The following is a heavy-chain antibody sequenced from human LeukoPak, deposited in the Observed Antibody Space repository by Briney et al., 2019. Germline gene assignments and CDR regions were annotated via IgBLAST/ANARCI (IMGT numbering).Heavy chain of an antibody. CDR1: GFTFSSYA. D-gene: IGHD3-3*01. V-gene: IGHV3-30*04. CDR3: ARVSGSYPHYYYMDV. J-gene: IGHJ6*03. CDR2: ISFDGSNE. Sequence: QTGRSLRLSCAASGFTFSSYAMHWVRQASGMGLEWVAVISFDGSNEYYADSVKGRFTISRDNSKNTLYLQMNSLRAEDTAVYYCARVSGSYPHYYYMDVWGKGTTVTVSS.